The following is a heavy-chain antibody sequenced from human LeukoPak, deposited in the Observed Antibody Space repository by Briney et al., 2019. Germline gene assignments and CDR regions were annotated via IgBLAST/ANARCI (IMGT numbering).Heavy chain of an antibody. CDR1: GFTFSSYG. CDR3: AKDLWRYCSGGSCYTDY. CDR2: ISYDGSNK. J-gene: IGHJ4*02. Sequence: GGSLRLSCAASGFTFSSYGMHWVRQAPGKGLEWVAVISYDGSNKYYADSVKGRCTISRDNSKNTLYLQMNSLRAEDTAVYYCAKDLWRYCSGGSCYTDYWGQGTLVTVSS. V-gene: IGHV3-30*18. D-gene: IGHD2-15*01.